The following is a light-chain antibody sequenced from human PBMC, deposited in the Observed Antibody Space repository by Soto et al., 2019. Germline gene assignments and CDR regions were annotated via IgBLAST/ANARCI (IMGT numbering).Light chain of an antibody. CDR2: AAS. J-gene: IGKJ3*01. V-gene: IGKV1-39*01. CDR3: QQSDSTPFT. Sequence: DIQMTQSPSSLSASVGDRVTITCRASQSISSYLNWYQQKPGKAPKLLIYAASSLQSGVPSRFSGSGSGTDFTVTISSLQPEDFATYYCQQSDSTPFTFGPGTKVDIK. CDR1: QSISSY.